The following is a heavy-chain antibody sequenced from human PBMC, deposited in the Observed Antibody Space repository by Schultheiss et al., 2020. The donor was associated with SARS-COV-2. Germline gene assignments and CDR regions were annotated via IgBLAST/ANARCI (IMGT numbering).Heavy chain of an antibody. D-gene: IGHD6-6*01. Sequence: SETLSLTCAVYGGSFSGYYWSWIRQPPGKGLEWIGYIYYSGSTNYNPSLKSRVTISVDTSKNQFSLKLSSVTAADTAVYYCARESASSSRGDYWGQGTLVTVSS. V-gene: IGHV4-59*12. CDR3: ARESASSSRGDY. CDR1: GGSFSGYY. J-gene: IGHJ4*02. CDR2: IYYSGST.